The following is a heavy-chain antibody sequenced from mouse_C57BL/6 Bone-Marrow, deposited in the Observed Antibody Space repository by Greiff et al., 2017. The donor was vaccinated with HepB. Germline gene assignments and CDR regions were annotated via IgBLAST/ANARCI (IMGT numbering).Heavy chain of an antibody. D-gene: IGHD2-3*01. V-gene: IGHV1-69*01. J-gene: IGHJ4*01. Sequence: QVQLQQPGAELVMPGASVKLSCKASGYTFTSYWMHWVKQRPGQGLEWIGEIDPSDSYTNYNQQFKGKSTLTVDKSSSTAYMQLSSRTSEDSAVYYCARDDGYYGYAMDYWGQGTSVTVSS. CDR1: GYTFTSYW. CDR3: ARDDGYYGYAMDY. CDR2: IDPSDSYT.